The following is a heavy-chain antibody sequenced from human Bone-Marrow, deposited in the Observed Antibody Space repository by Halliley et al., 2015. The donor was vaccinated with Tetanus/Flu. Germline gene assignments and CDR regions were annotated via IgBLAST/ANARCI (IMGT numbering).Heavy chain of an antibody. D-gene: IGHD2-15*01. Sequence: SLRLSCAASGFTFRNYGMHWVRQAPGKGLEWVAVISWDGSAIYYADSVKGRLTISRDNSKNSLFLQMNSLRTEDTAVYYCAKEGCSDGICYGFDSWGQGTLVTVS. V-gene: IGHV3-30*18. CDR2: ISWDGSAI. CDR1: GFTFRNYG. CDR3: AKEGCSDGICYGFDS. J-gene: IGHJ4*02.